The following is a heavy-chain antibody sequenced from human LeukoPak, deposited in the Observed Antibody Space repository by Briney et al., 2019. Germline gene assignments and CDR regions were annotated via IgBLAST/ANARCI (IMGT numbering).Heavy chain of an antibody. J-gene: IGHJ6*02. CDR1: GYTFTSYY. CDR2: INPSGGST. D-gene: IGHD1-1*01. Sequence: ASVKVSRKASGYTFTSYYMHWVRQAPGQGLEWMGIINPSGGSTSYAQKFQGRVTMTRDTSTSTVYMELSSLRSEDTAVYYCARALSTYINYYYYYGMDVWGQGTTVTVSS. V-gene: IGHV1-46*01. CDR3: ARALSTYINYYYYYGMDV.